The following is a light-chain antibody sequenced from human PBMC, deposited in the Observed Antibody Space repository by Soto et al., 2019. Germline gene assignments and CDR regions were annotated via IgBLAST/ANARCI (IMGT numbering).Light chain of an antibody. CDR3: AAWDDSLKAYV. Sequence: QSVLTQPPSASGTPGLGVTISCSGSSSNIGTNSVDWYQQVPGAAPDLLIHTNNQRPSGVTDRFSASKPGASASLAIRGLQSQDEADYYCAAWDDSLKAYVFGTGTKAPS. CDR1: SSNIGTNS. V-gene: IGLV1-44*01. CDR2: TNN. J-gene: IGLJ1*01.